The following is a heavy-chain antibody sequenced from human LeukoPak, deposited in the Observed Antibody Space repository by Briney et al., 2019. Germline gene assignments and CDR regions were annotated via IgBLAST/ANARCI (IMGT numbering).Heavy chain of an antibody. J-gene: IGHJ6*02. CDR1: GYSFIRYH. CDR2: LKLYDGSI. V-gene: IGHV1-46*01. D-gene: IGHD1-26*01. CDR3: ARDGGGSSYNMDV. Sequence: ASVKVSCKASGYSFIRYHIHWVRQAPGQGLEWMGVLKLYDGSISHAQKFQGRVTMTSDTSTSTVYMELSSLRSEDTAVYFCARDGGGSSYNMDVWGQGTTVTVSS.